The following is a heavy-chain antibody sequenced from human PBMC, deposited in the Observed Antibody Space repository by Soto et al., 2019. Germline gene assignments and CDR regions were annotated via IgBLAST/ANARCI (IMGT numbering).Heavy chain of an antibody. J-gene: IGHJ6*04. V-gene: IGHV3-33*01. CDR2: LLYDGTSK. CDR3: ARDGTPKRFREKNYYHYFSGMDA. D-gene: IGHD3-3*01. Sequence: QMQLVESWGGVVQPGGSLRLSCGSSGFSFSFYGMHWVRQAPGKGLSWVAFLLYDGTSKFYADSVKGRFTISRDNSTTTFFLERNSLRAEDTAVYYCARDGTPKRFREKNYYHYFSGMDAWGKGTTVLVSS. CDR1: GFSFSFYG.